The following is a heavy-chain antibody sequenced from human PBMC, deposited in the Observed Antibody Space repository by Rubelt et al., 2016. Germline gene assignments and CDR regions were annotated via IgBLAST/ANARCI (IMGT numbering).Heavy chain of an antibody. CDR3: ARVGALAARKIYYLDY. V-gene: IGHV1-18*01. D-gene: IGHD6-25*01. CDR2: FSAYIGNT. Sequence: QVQLVQSGAEVKKPGASVTFSCKASGYTFPSYGISCVRQPPGQGLEWMGWFSAYIGNTNYAQKLQGRVTMTTDTSTRTTDMELRSLRSDDTAVYYCARVGALAARKIYYLDYWGQGTLVTVSS. J-gene: IGHJ4*02. CDR1: GYTFPSYG.